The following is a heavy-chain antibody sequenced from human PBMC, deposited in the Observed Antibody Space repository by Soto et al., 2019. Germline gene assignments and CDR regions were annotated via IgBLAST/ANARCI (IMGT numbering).Heavy chain of an antibody. CDR3: AKPRDYCSGGSCYSYFQH. Sequence: GGSLRLSCAASGFTFDDYAMHWVRQAPGKGLEWVSLISWDGGSTYYADSVKGRFTISRDNSKNSLYLQMNSLRAEDTALYYCAKPRDYCSGGSCYSYFQHWGQGTLVTVSS. J-gene: IGHJ1*01. CDR2: ISWDGGST. V-gene: IGHV3-43D*03. CDR1: GFTFDDYA. D-gene: IGHD2-15*01.